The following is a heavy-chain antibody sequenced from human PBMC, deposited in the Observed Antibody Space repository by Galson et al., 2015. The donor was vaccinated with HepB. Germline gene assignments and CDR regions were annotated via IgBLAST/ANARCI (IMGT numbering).Heavy chain of an antibody. J-gene: IGHJ6*03. D-gene: IGHD6-19*01. V-gene: IGHV6-1*01. Sequence: CAISGDSVSSNSAAWNWIRQSPSGGLEWLGRTYYRSKWYSDSELSVKSRLTINPDTSKNRFFLQLNSVTPDDTAVYYCARAPVAGSYYYYMDVWGEGTTVTVSS. CDR2: TYYRSKWYS. CDR3: ARAPVAGSYYYYMDV. CDR1: GDSVSSNSAA.